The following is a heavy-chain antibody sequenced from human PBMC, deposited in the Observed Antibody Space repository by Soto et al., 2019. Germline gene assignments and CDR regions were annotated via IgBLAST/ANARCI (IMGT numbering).Heavy chain of an antibody. CDR2: INHSGST. CDR3: ARGRLRSDFWSGYSIYFDY. J-gene: IGHJ4*02. CDR1: GGSFSGYY. Sequence: SETLSLTCTVYGGSFSGYYWSWIRQPPGKGLEWIGEINHSGSTNYNPSLKSRVTISVDTSKNQFSLKLSSVTAADTAVYYCARGRLRSDFWSGYSIYFDYWGQGTLVTVSS. V-gene: IGHV4-34*01. D-gene: IGHD3-3*01.